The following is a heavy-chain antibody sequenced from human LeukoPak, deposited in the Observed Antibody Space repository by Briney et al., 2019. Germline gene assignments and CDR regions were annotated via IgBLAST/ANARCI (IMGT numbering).Heavy chain of an antibody. D-gene: IGHD2-2*01. J-gene: IGHJ4*02. CDR3: ARMQNCSSTSCYYYFDY. Sequence: PSETLSLTCTVSGGSISSSSYYWGRIRQPPGKGLEWIGSIYYSGSTYYNPSLKSRVTISVDTSKNQFSLKLSSVTAADTAVYYCARMQNCSSTSCYYYFDYWGQGTLVTVSS. V-gene: IGHV4-39*01. CDR1: GGSISSSSYY. CDR2: IYYSGST.